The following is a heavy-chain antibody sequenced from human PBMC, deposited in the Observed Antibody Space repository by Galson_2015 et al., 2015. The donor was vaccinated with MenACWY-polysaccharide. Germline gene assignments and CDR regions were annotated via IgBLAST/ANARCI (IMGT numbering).Heavy chain of an antibody. CDR1: GFRFDDSA. V-gene: IGHV3-9*01. D-gene: IGHD3-22*01. J-gene: IGHJ4*02. CDR2: IPWNGAIQ. Sequence: SLRLSCAASGFRFDDSAMHWVRQAPGKGLEWVSVIPWNGAIQGYADSVRGRFTISRDNTKNSLFLEMNSLKAEDTAFYYCARGRYSSSYDEYYFDFWGQGTKVTVSS. CDR3: ARGRYSSSYDEYYFDF.